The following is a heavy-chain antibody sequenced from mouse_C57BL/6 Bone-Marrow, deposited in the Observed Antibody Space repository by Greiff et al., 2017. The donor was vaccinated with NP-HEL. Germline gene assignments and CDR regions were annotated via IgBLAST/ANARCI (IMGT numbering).Heavy chain of an antibody. D-gene: IGHD2-3*01. CDR1: GYTFTSYW. CDR3: SRKRRDGYSYYFDY. V-gene: IGHV1-55*01. CDR2: IYPGSGST. Sequence: QVQLKQSGAELVKPGASVKMSCKASGYTFTSYWITWVKQRPGQGLEWIGDIYPGSGSTNYNEKFKSKATLTVDTSSSTAYMQLSSLTSEDSAVYYCSRKRRDGYSYYFDYWGQGTTLTVSS. J-gene: IGHJ2*01.